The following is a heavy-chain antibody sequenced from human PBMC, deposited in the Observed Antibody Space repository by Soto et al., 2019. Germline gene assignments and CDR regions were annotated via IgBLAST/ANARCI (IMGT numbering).Heavy chain of an antibody. D-gene: IGHD1-20*01. CDR3: ARDRLLGITGTTAAFDI. CDR2: IYYSGST. V-gene: IGHV4-31*03. CDR1: GGSISSGGYY. Sequence: QVQLRESGPGLVKPSQTLSLTCTVSGGSISSGGYYWSWIRQHPGKGLEWIGYIYYSGSTYYNPSLKSRVTISVDTSKNQFSLKLSSVTAADTAVYYCARDRLLGITGTTAAFDIWGQGTMVTVSS. J-gene: IGHJ3*02.